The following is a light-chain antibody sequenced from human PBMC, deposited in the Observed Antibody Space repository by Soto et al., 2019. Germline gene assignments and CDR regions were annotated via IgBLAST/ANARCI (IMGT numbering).Light chain of an antibody. V-gene: IGKV3-15*01. CDR1: ESVHSN. CDR3: QHYSNWPPT. CDR2: YAS. J-gene: IGKJ3*01. Sequence: EMVMTQSPATLSVSPGERVTLSCRASESVHSNLAWYQQKPGQGPSLLIYYASTRVTGVPDRFSGSGSGTEFTLTISSLQSKDFGVYYCQHYSNWPPTFGPGTKVEIK.